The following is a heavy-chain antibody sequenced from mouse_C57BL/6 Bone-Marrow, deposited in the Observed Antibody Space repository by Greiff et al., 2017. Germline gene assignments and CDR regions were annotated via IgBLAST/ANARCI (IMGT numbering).Heavy chain of an antibody. V-gene: IGHV5-6*02. CDR1: GFTFSSYG. D-gene: IGHD6-2*01. CDR2: ISSGGSYT. J-gene: IGHJ3*01. Sequence: DVMLVESGGDLVKPGGSLKLSCAASGFTFSSYGMSWVRQTPDQRLEWVATISSGGSYTYYPDSVKGRFTISRDNAKNTLYLQMSSLKSEDTAMYYCARPSQFAYWGQGTLVTVSA. CDR3: ARPSQFAY.